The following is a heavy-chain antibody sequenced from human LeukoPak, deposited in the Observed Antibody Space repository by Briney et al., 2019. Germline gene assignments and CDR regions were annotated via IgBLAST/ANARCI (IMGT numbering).Heavy chain of an antibody. V-gene: IGHV3-23*01. Sequence: RGGSLRLSCAASGFTFSSYAMSWVRQAPGKGLEWVSAISGSGGSTYYADSVKGRFTISRDNSKNTLYLQMNSLRAEDTAVYYCAKDPSYMVVNLYFDCWGQGTLVTVSS. CDR3: AKDPSYMVVNLYFDC. CDR1: GFTFSSYA. CDR2: ISGSGGST. J-gene: IGHJ4*02. D-gene: IGHD2-15*01.